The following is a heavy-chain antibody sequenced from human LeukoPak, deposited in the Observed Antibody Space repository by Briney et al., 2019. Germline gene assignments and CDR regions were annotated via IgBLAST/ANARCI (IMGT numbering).Heavy chain of an antibody. D-gene: IGHD6-13*01. CDR3: ARNAGDY. CDR2: IYSGGST. V-gene: IGHV4-4*07. J-gene: IGHJ4*02. CDR1: GASINNYY. Sequence: SETLSLTCTVSGASINNYYWTWIRQPAGKGLEWIGRIYSGGSTNYSPSLESRVTMSLDTSKNQFSLRLNSVTAADAAVYYCARNAGDYWGQGTLVTVSS.